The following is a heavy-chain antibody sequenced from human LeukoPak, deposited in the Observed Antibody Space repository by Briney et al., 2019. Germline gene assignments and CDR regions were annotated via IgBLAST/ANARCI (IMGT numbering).Heavy chain of an antibody. Sequence: GGSLRLSCAASGFTFSSYGMHWVRQAPGKGLEWVAGISYDGSNTYYADSVKGRFTISRDNSKNTLYLQMNSLRAEDTAVYYCAKDTGIAAAGPPDYGMDVWGQGTTVTVSS. CDR2: ISYDGSNT. D-gene: IGHD6-13*01. J-gene: IGHJ6*02. V-gene: IGHV3-30*18. CDR1: GFTFSSYG. CDR3: AKDTGIAAAGPPDYGMDV.